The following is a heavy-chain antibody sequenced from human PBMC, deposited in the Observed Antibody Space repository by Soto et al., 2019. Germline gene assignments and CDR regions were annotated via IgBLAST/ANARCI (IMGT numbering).Heavy chain of an antibody. J-gene: IGHJ4*02. CDR3: ARATNTYSGYQPNLHAY. Sequence: GVSLRLSCAASGFTFSNYAMHWVRQAPGKGLEWVADISHDGRIKYYADSVKGRFTFSRDNSKNTLYLQIDDLRAEDTAVYYCARATNTYSGYQPNLHAYWGQGSLFIVSP. CDR1: GFTFSNYA. D-gene: IGHD5-12*01. CDR2: ISHDGRIK. V-gene: IGHV3-30*04.